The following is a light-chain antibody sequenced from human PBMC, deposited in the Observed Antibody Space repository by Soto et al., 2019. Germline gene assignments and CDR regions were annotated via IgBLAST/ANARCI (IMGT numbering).Light chain of an antibody. CDR2: AVS. CDR1: SSDVGGYNF. J-gene: IGLJ2*01. Sequence: QSALTQPPSASGSPGQSVTISCTGTSSDVGGYNFVSWYQQHPGKAPKLMIYAVSKRPSGVPDRFSVSKSGNTASLTVSGLQAEDEADYYCSSYAGSNLVFGGGTKLTVL. V-gene: IGLV2-8*01. CDR3: SSYAGSNLV.